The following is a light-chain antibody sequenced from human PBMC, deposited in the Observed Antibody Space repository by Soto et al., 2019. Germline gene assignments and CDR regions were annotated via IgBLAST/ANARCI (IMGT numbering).Light chain of an antibody. Sequence: DIQMTQSPSSLSASVGDRVTITCQASQDISNYLNWYQQKPGKAPKLLIYDASGLEAGVPSRFSGSGSGTDFTFTISSLQPEDIATYYCQQYDNLPTFGQGTRLEI. V-gene: IGKV1-33*01. CDR3: QQYDNLPT. J-gene: IGKJ5*01. CDR2: DAS. CDR1: QDISNY.